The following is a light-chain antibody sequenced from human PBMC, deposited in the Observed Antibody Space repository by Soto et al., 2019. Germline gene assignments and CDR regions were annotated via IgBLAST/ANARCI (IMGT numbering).Light chain of an antibody. CDR3: QQCGNSPLT. V-gene: IGKV3-20*01. CDR1: QTVSSSY. Sequence: EIELTQSPGTLSSSVGERATLSCRASQTVSSSYLAWYQQKPGHAPRLLIYGASSRATGIPDRFSGSGSGTNLTLLTSRLEPEDVAVSYCQQCGNSPLTFGGGTKVEIK. J-gene: IGKJ4*02. CDR2: GAS.